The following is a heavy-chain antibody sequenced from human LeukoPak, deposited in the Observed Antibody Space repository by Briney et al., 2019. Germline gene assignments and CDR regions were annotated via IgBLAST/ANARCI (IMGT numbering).Heavy chain of an antibody. D-gene: IGHD3-22*01. Sequence: ASAKVSCKASGYTFTSYGISWVRQAPGQGLEWMGWISAYNGNTNYAQKLQGRVTMTTDTSTSTAYMELRSLRSDDTAVYYCARVGRYYYDSSGAFDIWGQGTMVTVSS. CDR3: ARVGRYYYDSSGAFDI. CDR1: GYTFTSYG. V-gene: IGHV1-18*01. J-gene: IGHJ3*02. CDR2: ISAYNGNT.